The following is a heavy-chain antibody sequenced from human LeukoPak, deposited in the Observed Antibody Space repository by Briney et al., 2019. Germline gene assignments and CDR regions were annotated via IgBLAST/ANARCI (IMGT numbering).Heavy chain of an antibody. J-gene: IGHJ4*02. V-gene: IGHV4-59*01. CDR2: IYYSGST. Sequence: GYIYYSGSTNYNPSLKSRVTISVDTSKDQFSLKLSSVTAADTAVYYCRGYCSGGSCYSGDYWGQGTLVTVSS. CDR3: RGYCSGGSCYSGDY. D-gene: IGHD2-15*01.